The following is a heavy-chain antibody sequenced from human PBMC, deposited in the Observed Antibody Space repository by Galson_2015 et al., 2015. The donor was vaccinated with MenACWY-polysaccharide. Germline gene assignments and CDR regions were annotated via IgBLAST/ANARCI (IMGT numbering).Heavy chain of an antibody. Sequence: AGSSTSYADSVKGRFPISRDSAKNTLYLQMNSLRAEDTALYYCARGYSAYDWGQGTLVTVSA. CDR2: AGSST. D-gene: IGHD5-12*01. CDR3: ARGYSAYD. J-gene: IGHJ4*02. V-gene: IGHV3-74*01.